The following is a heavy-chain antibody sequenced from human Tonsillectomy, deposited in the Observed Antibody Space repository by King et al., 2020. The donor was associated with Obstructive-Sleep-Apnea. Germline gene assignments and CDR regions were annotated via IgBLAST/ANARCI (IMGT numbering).Heavy chain of an antibody. CDR3: ARAVYCSSTSTTCFDY. J-gene: IGHJ4*02. D-gene: IGHD2-2*01. CDR2: IYYSGST. Sequence: QLQLQESGPGLVKPSETLSLTCTVSGGSISSSSYYWGWIRQPPGKGLEWIGSIYYSGSTYYNPSLKSRVTISVVTSKNQFTLKLSSVTAADTAVYYCARAVYCSSTSTTCFDYWGQGTLVTVSS. V-gene: IGHV4-39*07. CDR1: GGSISSSSYY.